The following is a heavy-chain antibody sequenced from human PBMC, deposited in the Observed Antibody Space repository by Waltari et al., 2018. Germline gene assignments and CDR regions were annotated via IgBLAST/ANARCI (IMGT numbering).Heavy chain of an antibody. CDR1: GYTFTDYY. V-gene: IGHV1-69-2*01. Sequence: EVQLVQSGAEVKKPGATVKISCKASGYTFTDYYMHWVQQAPGKGLEWMGRVDPEDGETIYAEKFQGRVTITADTSTDTAYMELSSLRSEDTAVYYCATDLILLKHRALGIWGQGTMVTVSS. D-gene: IGHD2-15*01. CDR2: VDPEDGET. CDR3: ATDLILLKHRALGI. J-gene: IGHJ3*02.